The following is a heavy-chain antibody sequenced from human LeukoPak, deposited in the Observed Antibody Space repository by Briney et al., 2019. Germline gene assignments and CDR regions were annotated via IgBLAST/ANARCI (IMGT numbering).Heavy chain of an antibody. D-gene: IGHD6-19*01. J-gene: IGHJ6*03. V-gene: IGHV1-2*02. Sequence: ASVKVSCKASGYTFTGYYMHWVRQAPGQGLEWMGWINPNSGGTNYAQKFQGRVTMTRDTSISTAYMELSRLRSDDTAVYYRARDGSSGWFSDSYYMDVWGKGTTVTVSS. CDR1: GYTFTGYY. CDR3: ARDGSSGWFSDSYYMDV. CDR2: INPNSGGT.